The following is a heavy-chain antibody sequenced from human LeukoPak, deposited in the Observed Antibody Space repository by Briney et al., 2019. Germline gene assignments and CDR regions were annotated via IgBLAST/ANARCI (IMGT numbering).Heavy chain of an antibody. Sequence: GGSLSLSCAASGFTFSTYAMSWVRQAPGKGLEWVAVMWSDGTKKYYADSVKGRFTVSRDTSKHTLYLQMNSLRAEDTAVYFCARDDDTTGRYSRFDYWGQGTLVTVSS. CDR2: MWSDGTKK. J-gene: IGHJ4*02. CDR1: GFTFSTYA. CDR3: ARDDDTTGRYSRFDY. D-gene: IGHD3-22*01. V-gene: IGHV3-33*08.